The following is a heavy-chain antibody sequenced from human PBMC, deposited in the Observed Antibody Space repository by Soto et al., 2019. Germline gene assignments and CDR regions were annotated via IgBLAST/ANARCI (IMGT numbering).Heavy chain of an antibody. J-gene: IGHJ6*02. CDR2: IDPSDSYT. V-gene: IGHV5-10-1*01. D-gene: IGHD5-18*01. Sequence: GESLKISCKGSGYSFTSYWIDWVRQMPGKGLEWMGRIDPSDSYTNYSPSFQGHVTISADKSISTAYLQWSSLKASDTAMHYCARTSMQSRGYSYGHGGMDVWGQGTTVTVSS. CDR1: GYSFTSYW. CDR3: ARTSMQSRGYSYGHGGMDV.